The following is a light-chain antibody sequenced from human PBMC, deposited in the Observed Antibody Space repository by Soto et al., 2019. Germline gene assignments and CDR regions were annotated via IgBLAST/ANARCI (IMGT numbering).Light chain of an antibody. Sequence: QSALTQPASVSGSPGQAITISCTGSPSDVGAYNYVSWYQQHPDKAPKLMIFEVSNRPSGVSNRFSGSKSGNTASLTISGLQPEDVADYYCSSYSTSLTERLFGGGTQRTVL. V-gene: IGLV2-14*01. CDR3: SSYSTSLTERL. CDR2: EVS. J-gene: IGLJ3*02. CDR1: PSDVGAYNY.